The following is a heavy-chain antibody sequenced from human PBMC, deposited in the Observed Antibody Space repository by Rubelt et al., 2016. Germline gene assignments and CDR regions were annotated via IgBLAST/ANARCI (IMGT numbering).Heavy chain of an antibody. D-gene: IGHD6-6*01. CDR3: ARLRYSNSPENWFDP. CDR1: GYTFTSYA. CDR2: INTGNGNT. Sequence: QVQLVQSGAEVKKPGASVTASCKASGYTFTSYAIHWVRQAPGQRLEWMGWINTGNGNTKCSQKFQGRLTITRDTSATTAYMDLSSLRSEDTAVYYCARLRYSNSPENWFDPWGQGTLVTVSS. J-gene: IGHJ5*02. V-gene: IGHV1-3*04.